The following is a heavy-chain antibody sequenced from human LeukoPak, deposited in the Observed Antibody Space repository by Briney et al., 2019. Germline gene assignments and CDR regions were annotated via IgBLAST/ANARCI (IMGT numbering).Heavy chain of an antibody. V-gene: IGHV1-2*06. CDR1: GYTFTGYY. Sequence: ASVTVSCKASGYTFTGYYMHWVRQAPGQGLEWMGRINPNSGGTNYAQKFQGRVTMTRDTSISTAYMELSRLRSDDTAVYYCASQDYGDSRPRDYWGQGTLVTVSS. D-gene: IGHD4-17*01. CDR2: INPNSGGT. J-gene: IGHJ4*02. CDR3: ASQDYGDSRPRDY.